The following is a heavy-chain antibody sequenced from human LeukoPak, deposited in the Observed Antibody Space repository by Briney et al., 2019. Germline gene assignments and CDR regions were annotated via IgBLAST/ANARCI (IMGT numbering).Heavy chain of an antibody. CDR1: GASITTYY. CDR2: IYNDIT. CDR3: ARGYSSGWTNYYYYGMDV. D-gene: IGHD6-19*01. V-gene: IGHV4-59*01. J-gene: IGHJ6*02. Sequence: PSETLSLTCTVSGASITTYYWTWIRQAPGKGLEFIAYIYNDITNYNPSLKSRATISIDAFKNQVSLRLSSVTAADTAVYYCARGYSSGWTNYYYYGMDVWGQGTTVTVSS.